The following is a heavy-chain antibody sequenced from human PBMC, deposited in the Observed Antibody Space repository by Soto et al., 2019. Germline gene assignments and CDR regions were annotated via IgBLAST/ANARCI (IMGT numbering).Heavy chain of an antibody. CDR3: ARDRITLANDAFDI. V-gene: IGHV4-4*07. CDR1: GGSISRYY. CDR2: IYTSGST. D-gene: IGHD3-10*01. J-gene: IGHJ3*02. Sequence: LSLTCTVSGGSISRYYWSWIRQPAGKGLEWIGRIYTSGSTNHNPSLKSRVTMSVDTSKNQFSLNLSSVTAAADTAVYYCARDRITLANDAFDIWGQGTMVTVSS.